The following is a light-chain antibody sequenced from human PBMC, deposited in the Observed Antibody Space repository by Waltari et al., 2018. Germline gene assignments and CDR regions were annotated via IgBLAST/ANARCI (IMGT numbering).Light chain of an antibody. Sequence: SYVLTQPPSVSVAPGKTARITCGGNNLGSKSVHWYQQKQGQAPALVVYDDSDRPSGIPERFSGSNAGNTAALTIIRVEAGDEADYYCQVWDSSSDRVVFGGGTKLTVL. V-gene: IGLV3-21*03. J-gene: IGLJ2*01. CDR3: QVWDSSSDRVV. CDR1: NLGSKS. CDR2: DDS.